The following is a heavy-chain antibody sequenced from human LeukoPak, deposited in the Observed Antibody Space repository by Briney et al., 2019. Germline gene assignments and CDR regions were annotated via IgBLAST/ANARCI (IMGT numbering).Heavy chain of an antibody. V-gene: IGHV1-69*04. J-gene: IGHJ4*02. CDR1: GGTFSSYA. Sequence: SVKVSCKASGGTFSSYAISWVRQAPGQGREWMGRIIPILGIANYAQKFQGRVTITADKSTSTAYMELSSLRSEDTAVYYCASAGIVGADNYFDYWGQGTLVTVSS. D-gene: IGHD1-26*01. CDR3: ASAGIVGADNYFDY. CDR2: IIPILGIA.